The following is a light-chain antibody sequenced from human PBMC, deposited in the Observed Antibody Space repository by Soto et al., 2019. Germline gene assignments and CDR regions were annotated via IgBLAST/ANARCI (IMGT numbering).Light chain of an antibody. CDR3: AAWDDSLNGPV. J-gene: IGLJ2*01. CDR2: SNN. Sequence: QSVLTQPPSASGTPGQRVTISCSGSSSNIGSNTVNWYQQLPGTAPKLLIYSNNQRPSGVPDRFPGSKSGTSASLAISGLQSEDEADYYCAAWDDSLNGPVFGGGTKVTVL. CDR1: SSNIGSNT. V-gene: IGLV1-44*01.